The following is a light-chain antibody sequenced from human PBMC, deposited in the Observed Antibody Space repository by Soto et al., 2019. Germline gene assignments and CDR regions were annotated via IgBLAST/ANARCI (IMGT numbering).Light chain of an antibody. Sequence: QSALTQPASVSASPGQSITISCTGTSSDVGAYNYVSWYQQHPGKAPKLMIYEVSNRPSGVSNRFSGSKSGSTASLTISGLQAEDEADYYCSSYTSSSTLAYVFGTGTKVTVL. V-gene: IGLV2-14*01. J-gene: IGLJ1*01. CDR2: EVS. CDR3: SSYTSSSTLAYV. CDR1: SSDVGAYNY.